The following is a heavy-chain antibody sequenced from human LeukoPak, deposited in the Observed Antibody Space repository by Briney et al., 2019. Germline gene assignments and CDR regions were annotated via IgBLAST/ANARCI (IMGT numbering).Heavy chain of an antibody. CDR1: GYTFTSYD. J-gene: IGHJ4*02. CDR3: ARGFVLPGSYLGAPTYFDY. D-gene: IGHD3-9*01. CDR2: MSPNSGNT. V-gene: IGHV1-8*01. Sequence: ASVKVSCKASGYTFTSYDINWMRQATGQGLEWMGWMSPNSGNTGYAQKFQGRVTMTRDTSISTAYMELSSLRSEDTAVYFCARGFVLPGSYLGAPTYFDYWGQGTLVTVSS.